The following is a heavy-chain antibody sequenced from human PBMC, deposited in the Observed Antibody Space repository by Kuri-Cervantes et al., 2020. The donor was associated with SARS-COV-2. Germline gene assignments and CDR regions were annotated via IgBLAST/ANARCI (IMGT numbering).Heavy chain of an antibody. CDR2: LYTSGST. V-gene: IGHV4-61*02. J-gene: IGHJ4*02. Sequence: SETLSLTCTVSGGSISSGSYYWTWSRQPAGKGLEWIGRLYTSGSTNYNPSLKSRVTISADTSKNQFSLNLSSVTAADTAVYYCARGIAVAGAKYFDYWGQGTLVTVSS. CDR3: ARGIAVAGAKYFDY. D-gene: IGHD6-19*01. CDR1: GGSISSGSYY.